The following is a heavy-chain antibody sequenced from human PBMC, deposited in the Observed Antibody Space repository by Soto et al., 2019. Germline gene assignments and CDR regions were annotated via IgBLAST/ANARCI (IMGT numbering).Heavy chain of an antibody. CDR1: GGFVSSGSYY. J-gene: IGHJ3*02. D-gene: IGHD1-1*01. CDR3: ARVERGTATTVVDAFDI. CDR2: MSHSGGT. V-gene: IGHV4-34*01. Sequence: QVQLQQWGAGLLKPSETLSLTCAVYGGFVSSGSYYWSWIRQPPGKGLEWIGEMSHSGGTHYNPSLKSRVTKSVATSKNQFYLKMRSVTAADTALYYCARVERGTATTVVDAFDIWGPGTMVTVSS.